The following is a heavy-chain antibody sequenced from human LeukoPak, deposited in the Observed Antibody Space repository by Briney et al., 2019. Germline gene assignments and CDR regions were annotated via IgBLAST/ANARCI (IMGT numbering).Heavy chain of an antibody. CDR3: AKYGYDFWSGYYPIVDY. D-gene: IGHD3-3*01. CDR1: GFTFSSYA. CDR2: ISGSGGST. Sequence: GGSLRLSCAASGFTFSSYAMSWVRQAPGKGLEWVSAISGSGGSTYYADSVKGRFTISRDNSENTLYLQMNSLRAEDTAVYYCAKYGYDFWSGYYPIVDYWGQGTLVTVSS. J-gene: IGHJ4*02. V-gene: IGHV3-23*01.